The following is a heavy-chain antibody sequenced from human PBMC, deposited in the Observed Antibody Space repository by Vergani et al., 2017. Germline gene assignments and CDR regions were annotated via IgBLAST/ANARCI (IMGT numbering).Heavy chain of an antibody. CDR2: SIPIFGTA. J-gene: IGHJ3*02. V-gene: IGHV1-69*01. CDR3: ASYGDYASFDS. CDR1: GGTFSSYA. D-gene: IGHD4-17*01. Sequence: QVQLVQSGAEVKKPGSSVKVSCKASGGTFSSYAISWVRQAPGQGREWMGGSIPIFGTANYAQKFQGRVTITADEAPSTAYMELSSLRSEDTAVYYCASYGDYASFDSWGQGTMVTVAS.